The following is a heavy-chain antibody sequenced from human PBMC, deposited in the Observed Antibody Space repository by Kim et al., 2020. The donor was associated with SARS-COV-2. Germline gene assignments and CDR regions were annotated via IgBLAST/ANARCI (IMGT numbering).Heavy chain of an antibody. Sequence: SETLSLTCTVSGGSISSYYWSWIRQPAGKGLEWIGRIYTSGSTNYNPSLKSRVTMSVDTSKNQFSLKLSSVTAADTAVYYCARSGRITIFGVDTYNWFDPWGQGTLVTVSS. CDR1: GGSISSYY. D-gene: IGHD3-3*01. CDR2: IYTSGST. CDR3: ARSGRITIFGVDTYNWFDP. V-gene: IGHV4-4*07. J-gene: IGHJ5*02.